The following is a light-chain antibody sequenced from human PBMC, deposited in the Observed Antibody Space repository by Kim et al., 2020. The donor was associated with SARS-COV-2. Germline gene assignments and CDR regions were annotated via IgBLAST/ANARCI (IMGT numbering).Light chain of an antibody. J-gene: IGLJ2*01. Sequence: GGTVTLTCGSSTGAVTDGHYPYWCQRKPGQAPKTLIYNINNRHSWTPARFSGSLLGGKAALILSGAQPEDEADYYCLLSYSAVLVLFGGGTQLTVL. CDR1: TGAVTDGHY. CDR3: LLSYSAVLVL. CDR2: NIN. V-gene: IGLV7-46*01.